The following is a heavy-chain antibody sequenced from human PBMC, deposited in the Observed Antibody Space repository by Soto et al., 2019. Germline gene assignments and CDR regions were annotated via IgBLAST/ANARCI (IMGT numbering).Heavy chain of an antibody. J-gene: IGHJ5*02. D-gene: IGHD4-17*01. CDR1: GFTFSGYW. V-gene: IGHV3-74*01. CDR2: INGDGRTT. Sequence: EVQLEESGGGVVPPGGSLRLSCAASGFTFSGYWMHWVRQAPGKGLMWVSRINGDGRTTNYADSVKGRFTISRENAKNTLYLQMNSLRAEDTAVYYCARAAYGEYWFDPWGQGTLVTVSS. CDR3: ARAAYGEYWFDP.